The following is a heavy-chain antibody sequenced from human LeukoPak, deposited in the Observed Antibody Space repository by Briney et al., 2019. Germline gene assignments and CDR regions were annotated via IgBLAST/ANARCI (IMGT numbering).Heavy chain of an antibody. Sequence: GGSLRLSCAASGFTVSSNYMSWVRQAPGKGLEWVSVIYSGGSTYYAAPVKGRFTISRDDSKNTLYLQMNSLKTEDTAVYYCTTRPRGYSSGYIFDYWGQGTLVTVSS. CDR2: IYSGGST. CDR1: GFTVSSNY. D-gene: IGHD6-19*01. CDR3: TTRPRGYSSGYIFDY. J-gene: IGHJ4*02. V-gene: IGHV3-53*01.